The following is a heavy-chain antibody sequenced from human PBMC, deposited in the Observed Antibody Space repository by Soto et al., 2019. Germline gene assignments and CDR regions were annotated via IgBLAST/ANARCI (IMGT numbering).Heavy chain of an antibody. V-gene: IGHV4-59*01. CDR1: GGSISSYY. CDR3: ARYIVVVPAAMGWFDP. J-gene: IGHJ5*02. D-gene: IGHD2-2*01. Sequence: SETLSLTCTVSGGSISSYYWSWIRQPPGKGLEWIGYIYYSGSTNYNPSLKSRVTISVDTSKNQFSLKLSSVTAADTAVYYCARYIVVVPAAMGWFDPWGQGTLVTVPS. CDR2: IYYSGST.